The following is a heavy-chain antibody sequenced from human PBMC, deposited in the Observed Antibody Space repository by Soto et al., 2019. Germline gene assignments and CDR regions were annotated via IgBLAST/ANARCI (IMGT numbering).Heavy chain of an antibody. D-gene: IGHD6-19*01. J-gene: IGHJ4*02. V-gene: IGHV3-33*01. CDR1: GFTFSSYG. CDR3: ARDRRYGKWLADY. CDR2: IWYDGTNK. Sequence: QVQLVESGGGVVQPGRSLRLSCAASGFTFSSYGMHWVRQAPGKGLEWVTSIWYDGTNKYYGDSVKGRFTISRDNSKNTLYRQMNSLRVEDSAVYYCARDRRYGKWLADYWGQGTLVTVSS.